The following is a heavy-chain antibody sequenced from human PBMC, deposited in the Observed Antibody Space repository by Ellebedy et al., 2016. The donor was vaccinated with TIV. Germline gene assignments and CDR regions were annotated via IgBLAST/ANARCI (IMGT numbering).Heavy chain of an antibody. V-gene: IGHV3-74*01. CDR2: INSDGSST. J-gene: IGHJ4*02. D-gene: IGHD1-26*01. CDR1: GIIFSSYW. Sequence: GESLKISCAASGIIFSSYWMHWVRQAPGKGLVWVSRINSDGSSTTYADSVKGRFTISRDNTKNTLYLQMSGLRADDSAVYYCATDEGGSYDSWGQGTRVSVSS. CDR3: ATDEGGSYDS.